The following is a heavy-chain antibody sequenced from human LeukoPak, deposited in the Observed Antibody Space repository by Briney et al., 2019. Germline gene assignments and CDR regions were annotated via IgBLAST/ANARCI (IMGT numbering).Heavy chain of an antibody. Sequence: SETLSLTCTVSGYSISSGYYWGWIRQPPGKGLEWIGSIYHSGRTYYNPSLESRVTISVDTSKNQFSLKLSAVTAADTAVYYCARVTTVGGVDYWGQGTLVTVSS. CDR3: ARVTTVGGVDY. CDR1: GYSISSGYY. D-gene: IGHD4-11*01. J-gene: IGHJ4*02. V-gene: IGHV4-38-2*02. CDR2: IYHSGRT.